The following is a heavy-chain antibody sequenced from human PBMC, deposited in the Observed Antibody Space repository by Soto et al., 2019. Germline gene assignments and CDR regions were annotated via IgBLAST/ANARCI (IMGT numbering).Heavy chain of an antibody. CDR2: IERDDNDK. J-gene: IGHJ6*02. V-gene: IGHV2-70*13. Sequence: SGPTLVNPTETLTLTCTFSGFSLTSPGMCVSWIRQSPGKALEWLALIERDDNDKYYSTSLKTRLTISKDTRKNQVVLTMANMEPADTATYYCARSIRGPRRFNGMDVWGQGTTVTVSS. CDR1: GFSLTSPGMC. CDR3: ARSIRGPRRFNGMDV. D-gene: IGHD1-20*01.